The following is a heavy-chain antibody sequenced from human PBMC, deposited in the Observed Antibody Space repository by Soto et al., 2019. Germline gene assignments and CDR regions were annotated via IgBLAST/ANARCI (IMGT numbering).Heavy chain of an antibody. CDR3: VKGPYSFCSGYPSRDY. J-gene: IGHJ4*02. Sequence: EVQLLESGGGSVQPGGSLRLACAGSGFTFSDYGMSWVRQAPGKGPEWVSVIGARGRSTFYPDSVKGRFTISRDNSKNTLYLQMNSLTVDDTATYYCVKGPYSFCSGYPSRDYWGQGTLVTVSS. V-gene: IGHV3-23*01. D-gene: IGHD3-3*01. CDR2: IGARGRST. CDR1: GFTFSDYG.